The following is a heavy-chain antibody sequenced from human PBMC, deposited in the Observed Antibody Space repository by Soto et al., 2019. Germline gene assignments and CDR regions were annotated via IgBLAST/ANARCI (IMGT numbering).Heavy chain of an antibody. Sequence: PGGSLRLSCAASGFTFSSYSMNWVRQAPGKGLEWVSSISSSSSYIYYADSVKGRFTISRDNAKNSLYLQMNSLSAEDTAVYYYARDAHLSGLPVPGIVHKCNLGAFDIWGQGTLVTGSS. J-gene: IGHJ3*02. V-gene: IGHV3-21*01. CDR2: ISSSSSYI. CDR3: ARDAHLSGLPVPGIVHKCNLGAFDI. D-gene: IGHD6-19*01. CDR1: GFTFSSYS.